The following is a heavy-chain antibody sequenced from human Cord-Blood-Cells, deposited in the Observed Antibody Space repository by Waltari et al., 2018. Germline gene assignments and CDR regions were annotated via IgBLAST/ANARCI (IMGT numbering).Heavy chain of an antibody. CDR2: FDPEDGET. D-gene: IGHD2-2*01. V-gene: IGHV1-24*01. J-gene: IGHJ4*02. CDR1: GYTLTELS. Sequence: QVQLVQSGAEVKKPGASVKVSCKVSGYTLTELSMHWVRQAPGKGLEWMGGFDPEDGETSYAQKVQGRVTMTEDTSTDTAYMELSSLRSEDTAVYYCATVGVVVPAATYYFDYWGQGTLVTVSS. CDR3: ATVGVVVPAATYYFDY.